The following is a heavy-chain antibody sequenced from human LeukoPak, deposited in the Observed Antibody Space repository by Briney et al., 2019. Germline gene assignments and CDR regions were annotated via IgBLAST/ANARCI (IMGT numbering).Heavy chain of an antibody. D-gene: IGHD6-19*01. CDR1: GGSFSGYY. V-gene: IGHV4-34*01. CDR3: ARGSSSGWYVGLNWFDP. CDR2: INHSGST. J-gene: IGHJ5*02. Sequence: SETLSLTCAVYGGSFSGYYWSWIRQPPGKGLEWIGEINHSGSTNYNPSLKRRVTISVDTSKNQFSLKLSSVTAADTAVYYCARGSSSGWYVGLNWFDPWGQGTLVTVSS.